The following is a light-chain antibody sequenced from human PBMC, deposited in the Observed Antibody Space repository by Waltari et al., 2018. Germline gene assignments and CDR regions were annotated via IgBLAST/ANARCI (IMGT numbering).Light chain of an antibody. Sequence: EIEMTQSPAIMSVSPGERVTLSCRASQKISNNFAWYQQKPGQAPRLLSHGPTPRASGIPGRFRGSGSGTESTLTIDGLQSEDFAVYYCLQYNDWPPLFTFGPGTKVEIK. CDR1: QKISNN. CDR2: GPT. V-gene: IGKV3-15*01. CDR3: LQYNDWPPLFT. J-gene: IGKJ3*01.